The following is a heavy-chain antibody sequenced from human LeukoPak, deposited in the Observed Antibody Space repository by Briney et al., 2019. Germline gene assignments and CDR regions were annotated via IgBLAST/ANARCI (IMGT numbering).Heavy chain of an antibody. CDR1: GYSFTSYW. J-gene: IGHJ4*02. Sequence: GESLKISCKGSGYSFTSYWIGWVRQMPGKGLEWMGIIYPGDSDTRYSPSFQGQVTISADKSISTAYLQWSSLKASDTAMYYCASSAPTVTMGGGFDYWGQGTLVTVSS. V-gene: IGHV5-51*01. D-gene: IGHD4-17*01. CDR3: ASSAPTVTMGGGFDY. CDR2: IYPGDSDT.